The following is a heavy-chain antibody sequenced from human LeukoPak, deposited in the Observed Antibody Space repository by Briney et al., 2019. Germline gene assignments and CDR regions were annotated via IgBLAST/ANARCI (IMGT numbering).Heavy chain of an antibody. J-gene: IGHJ4*02. CDR2: ISYDGSNK. D-gene: IGHD6-19*01. Sequence: PGGSLRLSCAASGFTFSSYAMHWVRQAPGKGLEWVAVISYDGSNKYYADSVKGRFTISRDNSKNTLYLQMNSLRAEDTAVYYCAKEGGGSGWDFDYWGQGTLVTVSS. CDR1: GFTFSSYA. CDR3: AKEGGGSGWDFDY. V-gene: IGHV3-30-3*01.